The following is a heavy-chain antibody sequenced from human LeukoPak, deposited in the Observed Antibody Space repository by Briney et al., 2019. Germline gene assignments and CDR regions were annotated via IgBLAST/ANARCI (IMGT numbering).Heavy chain of an antibody. V-gene: IGHV4-59*08. Sequence: SETLSLTCTVSGGSISSYYWSWIRQPPGKGLEWIGYIYYSGSTNYNPSLKSRVTLSVDTSKNQFSLKLSSVTAADTAVCYCARLSSILSTQGNWFDPWGQGILVTVSS. CDR1: GGSISSYY. CDR2: IYYSGST. J-gene: IGHJ5*02. CDR3: ARLSSILSTQGNWFDP. D-gene: IGHD2-21*01.